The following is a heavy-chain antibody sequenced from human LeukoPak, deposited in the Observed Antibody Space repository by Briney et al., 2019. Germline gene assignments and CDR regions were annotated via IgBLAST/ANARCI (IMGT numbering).Heavy chain of an antibody. CDR3: ARREYDILTGYSYFQH. CDR2: MNPNSGNT. J-gene: IGHJ1*01. V-gene: IGHV1-8*03. D-gene: IGHD3-9*01. Sequence: ASVKVSCKASGYTFTSYDINWVRQATGQGLEWMGWMNPNSGNTGYAQKFQGRVTITRNTSISTAYMELSSLRSEDTAVYYCARREYDILTGYSYFQHRGQGTLVTVSS. CDR1: GYTFTSYD.